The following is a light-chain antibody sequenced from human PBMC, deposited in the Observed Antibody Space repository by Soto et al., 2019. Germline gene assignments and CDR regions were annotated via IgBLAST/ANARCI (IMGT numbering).Light chain of an antibody. Sequence: EIVLTQSPGTLSLSPGERVTLSCRASQSVSDNYLAWYRQKPGQAPRIFIYGASHRVTGIPDRFSGSGSGTDFTLTISRLEPDDFAVYYCQLYGSSPPFTFGPGTKVEIK. V-gene: IGKV3-20*01. CDR2: GAS. J-gene: IGKJ3*01. CDR3: QLYGSSPPFT. CDR1: QSVSDNY.